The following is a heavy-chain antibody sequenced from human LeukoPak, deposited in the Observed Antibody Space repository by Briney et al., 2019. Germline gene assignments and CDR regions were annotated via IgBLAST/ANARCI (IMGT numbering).Heavy chain of an antibody. J-gene: IGHJ5*02. V-gene: IGHV3-21*01. CDR1: GFTFSNYN. CDR3: ARDLGQYYDTSDNWFDP. CDR2: ISSSSIYI. D-gene: IGHD3-22*01. Sequence: GGSLRLSCAASGFTFSNYNMNWVRQAPGKGLEWVSSISSSSIYIYYADSAKGRFTISRDNAKNTLNLQMNSLRAEDTAVYYCARDLGQYYDTSDNWFDPWGQGTLVTVSS.